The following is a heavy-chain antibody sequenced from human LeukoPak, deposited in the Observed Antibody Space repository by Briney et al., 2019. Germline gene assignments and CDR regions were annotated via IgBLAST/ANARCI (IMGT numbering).Heavy chain of an antibody. J-gene: IGHJ4*02. CDR1: GYTFTSYD. D-gene: IGHD3-3*01. V-gene: IGHV1-8*01. CDR3: ARGRVSYLDY. CDR2: MNPNSGNI. Sequence: ASVKVSCKASGYTFTSYDINWVRQATGQGPEWMGWMNPNSGNIGYAQKFQGRLTMTRDTSITTAYMELSSLRSEDTAVYYCARGRVSYLDYWGQGTLVTVSS.